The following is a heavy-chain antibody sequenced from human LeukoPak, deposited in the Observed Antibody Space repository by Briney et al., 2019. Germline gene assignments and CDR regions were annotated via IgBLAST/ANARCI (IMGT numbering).Heavy chain of an antibody. CDR1: GGSVSSGSYY. D-gene: IGHD3-22*01. CDR2: IYYSGRT. CDR3: AREAIYDSSGYYHEPNFDY. J-gene: IGHJ4*02. V-gene: IGHV4-61*01. Sequence: SETLSLTCTVSGGSVSSGSYYWSWIRQPPGKGLEWMGYIYYSGRTNYNPSLKSRVTISVHTSKNQFSLKLSSVTAADTAVYYCAREAIYDSSGYYHEPNFDYWGQGTLVTVSS.